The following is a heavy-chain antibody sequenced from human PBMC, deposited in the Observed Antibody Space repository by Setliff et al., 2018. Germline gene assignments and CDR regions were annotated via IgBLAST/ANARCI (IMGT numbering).Heavy chain of an antibody. Sequence: GSLRLSCAASGFTFDDYVMSWVRQAPGKGLEWVSDINRNGGRIGYADPVKGRFTISRDNAKNSLYLQMNSLGAEDTALYYCAKSGQTSPYYYYYLDVWGKGTTVTVSS. J-gene: IGHJ6*03. CDR1: GFTFDDYV. CDR3: AKSGQTSPYYYYYLDV. CDR2: INRNGGRI. D-gene: IGHD6-25*01. V-gene: IGHV3-20*04.